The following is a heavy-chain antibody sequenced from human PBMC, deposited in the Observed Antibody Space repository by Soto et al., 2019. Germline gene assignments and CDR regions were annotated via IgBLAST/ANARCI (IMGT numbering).Heavy chain of an antibody. Sequence: PSVKVSCKTSGYTFSNYGINWVRQAPGQGLEWMGWISGYNGNTNYAQTVQGRVTMTTDTSTGTVYMELRSLKSDDTAIYYCSRFIMVGGWFDPSYYHGMDVWGQGTTVTVSS. CDR3: SRFIMVGGWFDPSYYHGMDV. J-gene: IGHJ6*02. CDR2: ISGYNGNT. V-gene: IGHV1-18*01. D-gene: IGHD6-19*01. CDR1: GYTFSNYG.